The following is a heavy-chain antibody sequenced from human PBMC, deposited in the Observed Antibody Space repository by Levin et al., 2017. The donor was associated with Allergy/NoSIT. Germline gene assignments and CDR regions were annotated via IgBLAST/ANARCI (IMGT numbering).Heavy chain of an antibody. Sequence: PGESLKISCAVSGFTFSDHYMSWIRQAPGKGLEWISYISDSGNTKYFADSVRGRFTISRDNAKNSVFLQMNSLRAEDTAVYYCARVAVTNDWYFDLWGRGTLVTVSS. J-gene: IGHJ2*01. D-gene: IGHD4-17*01. CDR3: ARVAVTNDWYFDL. CDR2: ISDSGNTK. V-gene: IGHV3-11*01. CDR1: GFTFSDHY.